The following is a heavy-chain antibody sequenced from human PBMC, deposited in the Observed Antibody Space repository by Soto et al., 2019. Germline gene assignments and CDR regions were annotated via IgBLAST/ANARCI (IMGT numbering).Heavy chain of an antibody. CDR1: GFTFSDYW. Sequence: EVQLVESGGGLVQPGESLRLSCSASGFTFSDYWMTWVRQAPGKGLEWVANIRKDESKKSYLDSVRGRFTVSRDNARNLFYLQMYSLRAEDTALYYSARDVSPGSGPYFYVSDIWGQGTMVTVSS. D-gene: IGHD6-25*01. J-gene: IGHJ3*02. V-gene: IGHV3-7*05. CDR3: ARDVSPGSGPYFYVSDI. CDR2: IRKDESKK.